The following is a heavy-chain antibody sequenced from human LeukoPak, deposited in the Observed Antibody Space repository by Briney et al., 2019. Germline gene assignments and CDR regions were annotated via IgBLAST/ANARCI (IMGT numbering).Heavy chain of an antibody. D-gene: IGHD6-19*01. V-gene: IGHV3-53*01. CDR2: IYSGGST. J-gene: IGHJ4*02. CDR1: GFTVSSNY. CDR3: ARDGYSSGWYSHFDC. Sequence: GGSLRLSCAASGFTVSSNYMSWVRQAPGKGLEWVSVIYSGGSTYYADSVKGRFTISKDNSKNTLYLQMNSLRAEDTAVYYCARDGYSSGWYSHFDCWGQGTLVTVSS.